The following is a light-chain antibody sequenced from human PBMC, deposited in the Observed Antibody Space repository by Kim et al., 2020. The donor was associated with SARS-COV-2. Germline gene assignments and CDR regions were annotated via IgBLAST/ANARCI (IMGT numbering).Light chain of an antibody. Sequence: SASVGDRVTIACRASQSINSYLNWYQQEQGKAPKLLIYIASSLQSGVPSRFSGSESGTHFTLTISSLQPEDFATYYCQQSYSTPYSFGQGTKLEI. J-gene: IGKJ2*03. CDR3: QQSYSTPYS. V-gene: IGKV1-39*01. CDR1: QSINSY. CDR2: IAS.